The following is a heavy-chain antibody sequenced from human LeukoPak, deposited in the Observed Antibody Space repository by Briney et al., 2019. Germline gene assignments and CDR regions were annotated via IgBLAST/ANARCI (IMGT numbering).Heavy chain of an antibody. V-gene: IGHV1-18*01. CDR1: GYTFINYG. Sequence: ASVKVSCKAFGYTFINYGVIWVRQAPGQGLEWMGWISAYNGNTNYAQNLQGRVTMSTDTPTNTAYLELRTLTSDDTAVYYCARGAYCGGDCSSSDSFDIWGQGTMVSVSS. CDR2: ISAYNGNT. D-gene: IGHD2-21*02. J-gene: IGHJ3*02. CDR3: ARGAYCGGDCSSSDSFDI.